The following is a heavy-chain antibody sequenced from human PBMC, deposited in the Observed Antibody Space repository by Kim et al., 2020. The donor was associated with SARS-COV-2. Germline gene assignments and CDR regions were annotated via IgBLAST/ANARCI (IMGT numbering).Heavy chain of an antibody. D-gene: IGHD5-18*01. J-gene: IGHJ4*02. V-gene: IGHV4-39*07. CDR2: T. Sequence: TYYTPSLKSRVTISVDTSKNQFSLKLSSVTAADTAVYYCARGGYSYGFDYWGQGTLVTVSS. CDR3: ARGGYSYGFDY.